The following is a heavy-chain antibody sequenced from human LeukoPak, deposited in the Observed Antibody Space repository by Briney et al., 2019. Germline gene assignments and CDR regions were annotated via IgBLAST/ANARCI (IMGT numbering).Heavy chain of an antibody. D-gene: IGHD3-22*01. CDR2: IYSGGST. V-gene: IGHV3-66*02. J-gene: IGHJ6*03. Sequence: PGGSLRLSCAASGFTLSTNYMSWVRQAPGKGLEWVAVIYSGGSTYYADSVKGRFTISRDNSKNTLYLQMNSLRAEDTAVYYCARDLYYYDSNGYYYDHYYYYMDVWGKGTTVTVPS. CDR3: ARDLYYYDSNGYYYDHYYYYMDV. CDR1: GFTLSTNY.